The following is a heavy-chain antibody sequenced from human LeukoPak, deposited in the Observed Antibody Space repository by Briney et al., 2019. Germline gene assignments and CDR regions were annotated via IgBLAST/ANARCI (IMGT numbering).Heavy chain of an antibody. CDR1: GGTFSKYT. CDR3: ARDIVVVPANYYYYYMDV. J-gene: IGHJ6*03. V-gene: IGHV1-69*05. D-gene: IGHD2-2*01. Sequence: SVKVSCKASGGTFSKYTFSWVRQAPGQGLEWMGGIIPIFGASNYAEKFQGRVTMTTDTSTSTAYMELRSLRSDDTAVYYCARDIVVVPANYYYYYMDVWGKGTTVTVSS. CDR2: IIPIFGAS.